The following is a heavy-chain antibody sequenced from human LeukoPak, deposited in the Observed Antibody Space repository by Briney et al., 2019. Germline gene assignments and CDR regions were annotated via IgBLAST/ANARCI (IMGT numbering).Heavy chain of an antibody. CDR1: GVSISSYY. J-gene: IGHJ3*02. Sequence: SETLSLTCTVSGVSISSYYWSWIRQPPGKGLEWIGYIYYSGSTNYNPSLESRVTISVDTSKNQFSLRLSSVTAADTAVYFCASKSERCLETGAFDIWGQGTMVTVSS. CDR3: ASKSERCLETGAFDI. CDR2: IYYSGST. D-gene: IGHD3-3*01. V-gene: IGHV4-59*01.